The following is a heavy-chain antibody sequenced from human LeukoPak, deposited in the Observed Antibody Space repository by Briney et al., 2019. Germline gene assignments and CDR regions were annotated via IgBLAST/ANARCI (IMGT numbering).Heavy chain of an antibody. Sequence: GASVKVSCKASGYIFSTYGISWVRQAPGQGLEWMGCISGYNGNTNYAQKLQGRVTMTTDTSTSTAYMELRSLRSDDTAVYYCARVIILEYYYYDSSGSGPFDYWGQGTLVTVSS. CDR3: ARVIILEYYYYDSSGSGPFDY. J-gene: IGHJ4*02. D-gene: IGHD3-22*01. CDR1: GYIFSTYG. CDR2: ISGYNGNT. V-gene: IGHV1-18*01.